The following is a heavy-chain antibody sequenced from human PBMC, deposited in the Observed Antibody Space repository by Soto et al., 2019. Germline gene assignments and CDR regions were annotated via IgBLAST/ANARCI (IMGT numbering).Heavy chain of an antibody. CDR3: AREGQHLDLHY. V-gene: IGHV1-69*12. Sequence: QVQLVQSGAEVKKPGSSVKVSCKASGGTFSSYAISWVRQAPGQGLEWMGGIIPIFGTANYAQKFQGRVTITADESTRKAFMELSSLRSEDMSVYYCAREGQHLDLHYWGEGTLVSASS. J-gene: IGHJ4*02. CDR1: GGTFSSYA. CDR2: IIPIFGTA. D-gene: IGHD6-13*01.